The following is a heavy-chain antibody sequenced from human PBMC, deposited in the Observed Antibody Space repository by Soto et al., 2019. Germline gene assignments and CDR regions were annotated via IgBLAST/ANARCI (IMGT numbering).Heavy chain of an antibody. J-gene: IGHJ3*02. D-gene: IGHD4-17*01. Sequence: PGGFPRLSCAASGFTVSSNYMSWVRQAPGKGLEWVSVIYSGGSTYYADSVKGRFTISRDNSKNTLYLQMNSLRAEDTAVYYCARGQDYGDYSYAFDIWGQGTMVTVSS. V-gene: IGHV3-53*01. CDR2: IYSGGST. CDR1: GFTVSSNY. CDR3: ARGQDYGDYSYAFDI.